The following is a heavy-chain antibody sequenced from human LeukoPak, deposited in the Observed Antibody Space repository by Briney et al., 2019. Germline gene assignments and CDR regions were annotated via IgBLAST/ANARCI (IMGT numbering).Heavy chain of an antibody. Sequence: ASVLVSCKTSGYTFTANYIHWVRQAPGQRLEWMGWINPNSGGTNYAQTFQGRVTMTSETSISTAYMDLSSLRFDDTAIYYCARGVRGTYYFFDYWGQGTLVTVSS. V-gene: IGHV1-2*02. J-gene: IGHJ4*02. CDR3: ARGVRGTYYFFDY. D-gene: IGHD1-26*01. CDR1: GYTFTANY. CDR2: INPNSGGT.